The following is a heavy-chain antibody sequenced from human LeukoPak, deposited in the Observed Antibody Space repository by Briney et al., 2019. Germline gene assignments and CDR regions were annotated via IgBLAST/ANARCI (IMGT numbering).Heavy chain of an antibody. J-gene: IGHJ4*02. V-gene: IGHV3-23*01. D-gene: IGHD3-9*01. CDR3: AKDRTLDYDILTGPFDY. CDR2: ISGSGCST. CDR1: GFTFSSYA. Sequence: GGSLRLSCAAYGFTFSSYAVSWVRQAPGKGLEWVSAISGSGCSTYYADSVKSRFTVSRDNSKNTLYLQMNSLRAEDMTVYYCAKDRTLDYDILTGPFDYWGQGTLVTVSS.